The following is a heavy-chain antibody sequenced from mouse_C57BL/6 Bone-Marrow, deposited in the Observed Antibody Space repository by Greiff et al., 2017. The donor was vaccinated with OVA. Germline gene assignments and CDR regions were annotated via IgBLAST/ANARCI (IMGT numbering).Heavy chain of an antibody. CDR3: ARERNGNYDYFDY. V-gene: IGHV1-31*01. CDR1: GYSFTGYY. J-gene: IGHJ2*01. D-gene: IGHD2-1*01. Sequence: DVKLVESGPELVKPGASVKISCKASGYSFTGYYMHWVKQSHGNILDWIGYIYPYNGVSSYNQKFKGKATLTVDKSSSTAYMELRSLTSEDSAVYYCARERNGNYDYFDYWGKGTTLTVSS. CDR2: IYPYNGVS.